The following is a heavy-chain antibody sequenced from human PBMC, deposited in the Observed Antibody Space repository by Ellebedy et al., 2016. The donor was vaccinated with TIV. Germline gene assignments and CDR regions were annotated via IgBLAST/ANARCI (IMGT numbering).Heavy chain of an antibody. V-gene: IGHV1-3*04. D-gene: IGHD3-10*01. CDR1: GHSFTSYG. Sequence: ASVKVSXKASGHSFTSYGIHWVRQAPGQSLEWMGWINTGNDNTKYSQKLQGRVTITRDYMELSGLMSEDTAVYYCATRESQDPMDVWGQGTTVTVSS. CDR2: INTGNDNT. J-gene: IGHJ6*02. CDR3: ATRESQDPMDV.